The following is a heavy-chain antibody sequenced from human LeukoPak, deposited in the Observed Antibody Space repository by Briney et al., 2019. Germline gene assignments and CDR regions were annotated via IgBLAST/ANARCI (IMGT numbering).Heavy chain of an antibody. CDR1: GYSFTSYW. D-gene: IGHD2-2*01. Sequence: GESLKISCKGSGYSFTSYWIGWVRQMPGKGLEWMGIIYPGDSDTRYSPSFQGQVTISADKSISTAYLQWSSLKASDTAMYYCARSPNPLSPATSVAFDIWGQGTMVTVSS. CDR2: IYPGDSDT. J-gene: IGHJ3*02. V-gene: IGHV5-51*01. CDR3: ARSPNPLSPATSVAFDI.